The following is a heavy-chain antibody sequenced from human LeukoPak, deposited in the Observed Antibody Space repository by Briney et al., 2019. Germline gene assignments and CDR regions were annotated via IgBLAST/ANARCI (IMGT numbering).Heavy chain of an antibody. J-gene: IGHJ4*02. D-gene: IGHD4-17*01. Sequence: SDTLSLTCAVYGGSFSGYYWSWIRQPPGKGLEWIGEINHSGSTNYNPSLKSRVTISVDTSKNQFSLKLSSVTAADTAVYYCAVMTTVTTGADYWGQGTLVTVSS. CDR1: GGSFSGYY. CDR3: AVMTTVTTGADY. CDR2: INHSGST. V-gene: IGHV4-34*01.